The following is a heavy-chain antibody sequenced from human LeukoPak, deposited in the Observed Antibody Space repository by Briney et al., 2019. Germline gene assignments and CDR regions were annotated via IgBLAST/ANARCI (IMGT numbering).Heavy chain of an antibody. CDR3: ARDRGWDTSTWYVDY. Sequence: GGSLRLSCAASGFTFRTSGMHWVRQAPGKGLEWVTFIWHDGSNQNYADSVKGRFTVSRDQSKNTLYLQMNSLRVEDTAVYYRARDRGWDTSTWYVDYWGQGTLVTVSS. D-gene: IGHD6-13*01. CDR2: IWHDGSNQ. CDR1: GFTFRTSG. V-gene: IGHV3-33*01. J-gene: IGHJ4*02.